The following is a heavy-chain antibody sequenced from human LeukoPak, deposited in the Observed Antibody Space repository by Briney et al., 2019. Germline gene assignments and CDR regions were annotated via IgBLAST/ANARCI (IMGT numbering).Heavy chain of an antibody. J-gene: IGHJ1*01. CDR2: INNDGDST. D-gene: IGHD2-15*01. V-gene: IGHV3-23*01. CDR3: AQQVGYCSSGNCYFTY. CDR1: GFTFNSYA. Sequence: GGSLRLSCAASGFTFNSYAMSWVRQAPGKRLEWVSAINNDGDSTYSADSVKGRFTVSRDNSKNTLYLQMNSLRAEDAAVYYCAQQVGYCSSGNCYFTYWGQGTLVTVSS.